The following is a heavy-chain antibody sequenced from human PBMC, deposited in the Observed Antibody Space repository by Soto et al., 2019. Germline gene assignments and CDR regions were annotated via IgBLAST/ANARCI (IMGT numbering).Heavy chain of an antibody. CDR3: ARDLGDSSGYYYEPDY. Sequence: PSETLSLTCTVSGGSISSGDYYWSGIRQPPGKGLEWIGYIYYSGSTYYNPSLKSRVTISVDTSKNQFSLKLSSVTAADTAVYYCARDLGDSSGYYYEPDYWGQGTLVTVSS. CDR1: GGSISSGDYY. J-gene: IGHJ4*02. CDR2: IYYSGST. D-gene: IGHD3-22*01. V-gene: IGHV4-30-4*01.